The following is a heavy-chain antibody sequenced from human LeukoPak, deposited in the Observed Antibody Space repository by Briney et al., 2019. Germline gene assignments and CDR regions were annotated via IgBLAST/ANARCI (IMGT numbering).Heavy chain of an antibody. CDR3: AKDLSFSPHYYGSGSYNV. V-gene: IGHV3-23*01. D-gene: IGHD3-10*01. CDR2: ISGSGGST. Sequence: PGGSLRLSCAASGFTFSSYAMSWVRQAPGKGLEWVSAISGSGGSTYYADSVKGRFTISRDNSKNTLYLQMNSLRAEDTAVYYCAKDLSFSPHYYGSGSYNVWGQGTLVTVSS. CDR1: GFTFSSYA. J-gene: IGHJ4*02.